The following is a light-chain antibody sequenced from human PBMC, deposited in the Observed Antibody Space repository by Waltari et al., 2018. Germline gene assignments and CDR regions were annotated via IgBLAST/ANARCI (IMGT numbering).Light chain of an antibody. CDR1: SSNIGAGYD. V-gene: IGLV1-40*01. Sequence: QSVLTQPPSVSGAPGQRVTISCTGSSSNIGAGYDVHWYQQFPGTAPKLLIYGNTTRLSGVPDRISGSKSGTSASLAITGLQADDESDYYCQSYDSSLSGFVFGTGTTVTVL. CDR2: GNT. J-gene: IGLJ1*01. CDR3: QSYDSSLSGFV.